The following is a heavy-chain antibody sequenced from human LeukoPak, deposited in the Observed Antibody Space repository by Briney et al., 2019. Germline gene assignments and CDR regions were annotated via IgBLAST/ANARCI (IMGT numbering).Heavy chain of an antibody. CDR1: GFTFRKYD. CDR2: ISGSGGTT. V-gene: IGHV3-23*01. Sequence: PGGSLRLSCAASGFTFRKYDMSWVRQAPGKGLEWVSVISGSGGTTYYADFVKGRFTISRDNSRNTLYLQMNSLRIEDTAIYYCAKQGARLAWLLTSYFDYWGQGTPVTVSS. CDR3: AKQGARLAWLLTSYFDY. J-gene: IGHJ4*02. D-gene: IGHD3-3*01.